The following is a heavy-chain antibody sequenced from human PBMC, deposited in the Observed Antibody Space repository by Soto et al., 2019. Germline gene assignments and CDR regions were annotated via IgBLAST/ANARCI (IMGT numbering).Heavy chain of an antibody. CDR1: GGSFSGYY. V-gene: IGHV4-34*01. J-gene: IGHJ6*03. CDR2: INHSGST. CDR3: ARTLRYSSSYRGGRHQNDKNYYYYMDV. D-gene: IGHD6-6*01. Sequence: SETLSLTCAVYGGSFSGYYWSWIRQPPGKGLEWIGEINHSGSTNYNPSLKSRVTISVDTSKNQFSLKLSSVTAADTAVYYCARTLRYSSSYRGGRHQNDKNYYYYMDVWGKGTTVTVSS.